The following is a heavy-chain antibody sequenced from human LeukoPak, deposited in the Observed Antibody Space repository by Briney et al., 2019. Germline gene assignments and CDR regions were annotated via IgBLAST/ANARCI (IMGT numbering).Heavy chain of an antibody. V-gene: IGHV3-11*01. D-gene: IGHD2-15*01. CDR1: GFTFSDYY. CDR3: ARDLSLGYCSGGSCYGLDY. CDR2: ISSSGSTI. J-gene: IGHJ4*02. Sequence: GGSLRLSCAASGFTFSDYYMRWIRQAPGKGLEWVSYISSSGSTIYYADSVKGRFTISRDNAKNSLYLQMNSLRAEDTAVYYCARDLSLGYCSGGSCYGLDYWGQGTLVTVSS.